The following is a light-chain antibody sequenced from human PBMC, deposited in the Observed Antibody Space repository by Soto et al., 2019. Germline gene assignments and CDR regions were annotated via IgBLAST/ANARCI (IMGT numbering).Light chain of an antibody. Sequence: EIVMTQSPATLSVSPGERATLSCRASQSGSSNLAWYQQKPVQAPRLLLYGASTRATGIPGRFSGSGSGTDFTLTISSLQSEDYAVYYCQQHNYWPYFGQGTKLEIK. CDR3: QQHNYWPY. CDR1: QSGSSN. J-gene: IGKJ2*01. CDR2: GAS. V-gene: IGKV3-15*01.